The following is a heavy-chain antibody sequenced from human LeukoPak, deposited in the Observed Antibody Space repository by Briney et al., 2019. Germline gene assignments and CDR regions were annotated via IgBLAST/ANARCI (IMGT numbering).Heavy chain of an antibody. J-gene: IGHJ4*02. D-gene: IGHD6-13*01. Sequence: SQTLSLTCAVSGGSISSGGYSWSWIRQPPGKGLEWIGEINHSGSTNYNPSLKSRVTISVDTSKNQFSLKLSSVTAADTAVYYCASSGYSSSWYYFDYWGQGTLVTVSS. CDR2: INHSGST. CDR1: GGSISSGGYS. CDR3: ASSGYSSSWYYFDY. V-gene: IGHV4-30-2*01.